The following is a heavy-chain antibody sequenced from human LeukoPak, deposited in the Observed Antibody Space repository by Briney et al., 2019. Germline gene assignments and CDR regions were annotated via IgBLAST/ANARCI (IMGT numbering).Heavy chain of an antibody. Sequence: SETLSLTCTVSGGSISSYYWSWILQPPGKGLEWIGYIYDSGSTNYNPSLKSRVTISLDTSKKQFSLKLTSVTATDTAVFHCARHYYGSGSSPMDVWGQGTTVTVSS. CDR2: IYDSGST. D-gene: IGHD3-10*01. J-gene: IGHJ6*02. V-gene: IGHV4-59*08. CDR3: ARHYYGSGSSPMDV. CDR1: GGSISSYY.